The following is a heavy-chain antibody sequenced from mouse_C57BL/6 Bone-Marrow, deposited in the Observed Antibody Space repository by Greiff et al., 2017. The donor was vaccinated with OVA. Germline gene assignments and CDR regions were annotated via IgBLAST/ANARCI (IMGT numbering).Heavy chain of an antibody. Sequence: QVQLQQSGAELVRPGASVKLSCKASGYTFTDYYINWVKQRPGQGLEWIARIYPGSGNTYYNEKFKGKATPTAEKSSSTAYMQLSSLTSEDSAVYVCAREGLTTVVVIDYWGQGTSLTVSS. J-gene: IGHJ2*02. CDR1: GYTFTDYY. D-gene: IGHD1-1*01. V-gene: IGHV1-76*01. CDR3: AREGLTTVVVIDY. CDR2: IYPGSGNT.